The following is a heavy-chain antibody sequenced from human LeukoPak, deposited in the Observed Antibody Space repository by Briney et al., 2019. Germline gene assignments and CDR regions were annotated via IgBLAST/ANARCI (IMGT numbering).Heavy chain of an antibody. CDR1: GGSISSSSYY. J-gene: IGHJ4*02. CDR2: IYYSGST. CDR3: ARDYSAPYYYDSSGPWDY. V-gene: IGHV4-39*07. D-gene: IGHD3-22*01. Sequence: SETLSLTCTVSGGSISSSSYYWGWIRQPPGKGLEWIGSIYYSGSTYYNPSLKSRVTISVDTSKNQFSLKLSSVTAADTAVYYCARDYSAPYYYDSSGPWDYWGQGTLVTVSS.